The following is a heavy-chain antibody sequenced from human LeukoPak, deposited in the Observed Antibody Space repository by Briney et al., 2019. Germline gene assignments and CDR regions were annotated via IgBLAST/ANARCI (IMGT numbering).Heavy chain of an antibody. Sequence: ASVKVSCKASGYTFTSYGISWVRQAPGQGLEWMGWISAYNGNTNYAQKFQGRVTITTDESTSTAYMELSSLRSEDTAVYYCASSPQTTVVTRWYFDLWGRGTLVTVSS. J-gene: IGHJ2*01. CDR1: GYTFTSYG. CDR3: ASSPQTTVVTRWYFDL. V-gene: IGHV1-18*01. D-gene: IGHD4-23*01. CDR2: ISAYNGNT.